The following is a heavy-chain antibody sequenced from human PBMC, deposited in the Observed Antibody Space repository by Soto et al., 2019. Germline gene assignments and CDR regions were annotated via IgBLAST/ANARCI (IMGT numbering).Heavy chain of an antibody. V-gene: IGHV3-74*01. CDR2: ISGDGTTT. D-gene: IGHD2-8*01. Sequence: EVQLVESGGGLVQPGEALRLACAASGFSIRKYWMHWVRQAPGKGPVWVSYISGDGTTTDYAGSVKGRFTISRDNAKNALFLQMDSLRVEDTAIYFCAIQDCTNDGCLEAAVTVGGALEYWGRGAQVTVSS. J-gene: IGHJ4*02. CDR3: AIQDCTNDGCLEAAVTVGGALEY. CDR1: GFSIRKYW.